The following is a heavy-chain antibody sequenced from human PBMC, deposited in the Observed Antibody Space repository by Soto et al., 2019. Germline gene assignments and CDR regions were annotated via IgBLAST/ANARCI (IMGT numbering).Heavy chain of an antibody. V-gene: IGHV1-69*01. CDR3: ANSRGGTFLGYHGMDI. CDR1: GGTFSSRA. D-gene: IGHD3-16*01. Sequence: QVQLVQFGPEVKKTGTSVKVSCKASGGTFSSRAISWVRQAPGQGLEWMGGIIPVFGRVNYAEKFQDRVKITADESTGTVYMELSSLRSEDTALYYCANSRGGTFLGYHGMDIWGQGTTVSVSS. CDR2: IIPVFGRV. J-gene: IGHJ6*02.